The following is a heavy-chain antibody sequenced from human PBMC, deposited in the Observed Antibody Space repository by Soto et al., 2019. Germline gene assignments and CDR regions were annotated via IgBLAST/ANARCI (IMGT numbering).Heavy chain of an antibody. Sequence: SQTLSLTCDISGDSVSSDRAAWNWIRQSPSRGLEWLGRAYYRSKWYIEYAPSLKNRMTINSDTSKNQFSLQLNSVTPGDTAVYHCATGLLTRVNHYMAVWDQETSLTVSS. V-gene: IGHV6-1*01. CDR3: ATGLLTRVNHYMAV. J-gene: IGHJ6*03. D-gene: IGHD4-17*01. CDR2: AYYRSKWYI. CDR1: GDSVSSDRAA.